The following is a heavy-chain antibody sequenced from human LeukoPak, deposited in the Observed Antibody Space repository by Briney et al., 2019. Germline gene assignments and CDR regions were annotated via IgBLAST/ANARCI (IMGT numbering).Heavy chain of an antibody. V-gene: IGHV4-4*07. Sequence: SETLSLTCTVSGGSISSYYWSWIRPPAGKGLEWIGRIYTSGSTNYNPSLKSRVTMSVDTSKNQFSLKLTSVTAAATGVYYCARVPDFIARPCYSWGPGTLVTVSS. CDR1: GGSISSYY. J-gene: IGHJ4*02. CDR2: IYTSGST. D-gene: IGHD2-21*01. CDR3: ARVPDFIARPCYS.